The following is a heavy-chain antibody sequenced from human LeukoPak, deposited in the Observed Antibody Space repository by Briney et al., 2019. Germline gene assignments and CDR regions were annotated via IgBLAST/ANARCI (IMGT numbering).Heavy chain of an antibody. J-gene: IGHJ4*02. CDR3: AKEIYYGSSAFFDY. Sequence: GRSLRLSCAASGFSFSSYGMHWVRQAPGKGLEWVAVIGYDGSNKYYADSVKGRFTISRDNSKNTLYLQMNSLRTEDTAVYFCAKEIYYGSSAFFDYWGQGTLVTVSS. CDR2: IGYDGSNK. CDR1: GFSFSSYG. D-gene: IGHD3-22*01. V-gene: IGHV3-30*18.